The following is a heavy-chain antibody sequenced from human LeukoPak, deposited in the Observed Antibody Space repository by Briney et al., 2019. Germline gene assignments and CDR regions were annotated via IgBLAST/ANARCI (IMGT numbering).Heavy chain of an antibody. Sequence: GGSLRLSCAASGFTFSSYWVSWVRQAPGKGLEWVANIKQDGSEKYYVDSVKGRFTISRDNAKNSLYLQMNSLRAEDTAVYYCARDKEDAFDIWGQGTMVTVSS. V-gene: IGHV3-7*01. CDR3: ARDKEDAFDI. J-gene: IGHJ3*02. CDR2: IKQDGSEK. CDR1: GFTFSSYW.